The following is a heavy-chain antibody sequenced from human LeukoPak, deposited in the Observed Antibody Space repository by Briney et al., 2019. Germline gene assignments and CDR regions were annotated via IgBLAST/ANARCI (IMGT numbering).Heavy chain of an antibody. D-gene: IGHD2-15*01. CDR1: GGSISSGDYY. J-gene: IGHJ4*02. CDR3: ARGYVVAATFDY. CDR2: LYYSGST. Sequence: SETLSLTCTVSGGSISSGDYYWSWIRQPPGKGLEWIGYLYYSGSTYYNPSLKSRVTISVDTSKNQFSLKLSSVTAADTAVYYCARGYVVAATFDYWGQGTLVTVSS. V-gene: IGHV4-30-4*01.